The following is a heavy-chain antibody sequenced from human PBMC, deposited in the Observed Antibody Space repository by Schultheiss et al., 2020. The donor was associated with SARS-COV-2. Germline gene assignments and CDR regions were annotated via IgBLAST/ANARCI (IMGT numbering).Heavy chain of an antibody. J-gene: IGHJ6*02. CDR2: IYYSGST. CDR1: GGSVSSGDYY. CDR3: ARDGGPASGMDV. Sequence: SETLSLTCTVSGGSVSSGDYYWSWIRQPPGKGLEWIGYIYYSGSTNYKPSLKSRVSISVDTSKNQFSLRLSSVTAADTAVYYCARDGGPASGMDVWGQGTTVTVSS. D-gene: IGHD3-16*01. V-gene: IGHV4-61*08.